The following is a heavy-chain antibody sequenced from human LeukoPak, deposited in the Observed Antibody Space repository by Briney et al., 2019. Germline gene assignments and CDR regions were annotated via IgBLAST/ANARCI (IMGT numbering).Heavy chain of an antibody. V-gene: IGHV4-34*01. CDR1: IDSFSNYH. J-gene: IGHJ5*02. Sequence: SETLSLSCAVYIDSFSNYHWNWIRQTPAKGMEWIGEVNESGGTNISPSLRSRVILSVDTSKNQFSLKLISVTVADTAIYYCARGQGATVPQVGKNWFDPWGQGTRVTVSS. CDR3: ARGQGATVPQVGKNWFDP. CDR2: VNESGGT. D-gene: IGHD1-26*01.